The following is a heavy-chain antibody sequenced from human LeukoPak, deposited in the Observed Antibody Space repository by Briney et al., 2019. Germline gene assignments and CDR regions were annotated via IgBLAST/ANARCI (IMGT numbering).Heavy chain of an antibody. J-gene: IGHJ4*02. CDR1: GYTFTGYY. Sequence: ASVKVSCKASGYTFTGYYMHWVRQAPGQGLEWMGWINPNSGGTNYAQKFRGRVTMTRDTSISAAYMELSRLRSDDTAVYYCAREPLGYGDFVYWGQGTLVTVSS. D-gene: IGHD4-17*01. CDR3: AREPLGYGDFVY. CDR2: INPNSGGT. V-gene: IGHV1-2*02.